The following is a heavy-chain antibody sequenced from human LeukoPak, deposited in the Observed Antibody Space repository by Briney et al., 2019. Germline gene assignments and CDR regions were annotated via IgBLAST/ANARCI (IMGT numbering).Heavy chain of an antibody. Sequence: SETLSLTCAVYGGSFRGHYWSWIRQPPGKGLEWIGEINHRGSTNYNPSLKSQVTISVDTSKNQFSLKLSSVTAADTAVYYCARAPYCSSIHCYTSLYYYYGMDVWGKGTTVTVSS. D-gene: IGHD2-2*02. J-gene: IGHJ6*04. CDR2: INHRGST. V-gene: IGHV4-34*01. CDR3: ARAPYCSSIHCYTSLYYYYGMDV. CDR1: GGSFRGHY.